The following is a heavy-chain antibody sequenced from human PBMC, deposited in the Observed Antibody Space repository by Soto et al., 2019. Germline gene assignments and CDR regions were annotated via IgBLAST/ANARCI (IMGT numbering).Heavy chain of an antibody. CDR1: GFTFSSYG. J-gene: IGHJ6*02. D-gene: IGHD3-22*01. CDR3: ARSGGEDYYDSSGYARMDV. V-gene: IGHV3-33*01. Sequence: QVQLVESGGGVVQPGRSLRLSCAASGFTFSSYGMHWVRQAPGKGLEWVAVIWYDGSNKYYADSVKGRFTISRDNSKNPLYLQMNSLRAEDTAVYYCARSGGEDYYDSSGYARMDVWGQGTTVTVSS. CDR2: IWYDGSNK.